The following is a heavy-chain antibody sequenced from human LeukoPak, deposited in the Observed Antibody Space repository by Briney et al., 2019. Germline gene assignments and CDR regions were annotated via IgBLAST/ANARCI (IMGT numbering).Heavy chain of an antibody. J-gene: IGHJ4*02. D-gene: IGHD3-10*01. Sequence: VKPSETLSLTCAVSGGSISSYYCSWIRQPPGKGLEWIGYIYYSGSTNYNPSLKSRVPISVDTSKNQFSLKLSSVTAADTAVYYCARSPGALLWFGELFRGFDYWGQGTLVTVSS. CDR2: IYYSGST. V-gene: IGHV4-59*01. CDR3: ARSPGALLWFGELFRGFDY. CDR1: GGSISSYY.